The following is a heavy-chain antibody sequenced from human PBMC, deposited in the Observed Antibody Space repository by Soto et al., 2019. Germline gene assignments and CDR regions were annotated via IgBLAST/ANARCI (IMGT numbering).Heavy chain of an antibody. D-gene: IGHD3-3*01. CDR2: IYPSDSDT. V-gene: IGHV5-51*01. J-gene: IGHJ4*02. Sequence: GESLKSSCKVSGYNFAGYWIAWVRQMPGKGLELMGIIYPSDSDTRYRPSFQGQVTISADKSISSAYLQWSSLRASDTAMYYCARGGVSTRTFDYWGQGTPVTVSS. CDR1: GYNFAGYW. CDR3: ARGGVSTRTFDY.